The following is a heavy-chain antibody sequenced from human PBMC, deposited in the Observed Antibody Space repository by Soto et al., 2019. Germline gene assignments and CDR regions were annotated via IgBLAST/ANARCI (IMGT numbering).Heavy chain of an antibody. CDR3: TIVRVADSALDH. V-gene: IGHV3-30*02. CDR2: MSYDGSDT. Sequence: GGSLRLSCVGSGYIFSNNGMHWVRQTPGKGLEWVAFMSYDGSDTFYADSVKGRFTISRDKSKNTLFLHMSNLRAEDTAMYYCTIVRVADSALDHWGQGTLVTVSS. J-gene: IGHJ4*02. D-gene: IGHD3-10*02. CDR1: GYIFSNNG.